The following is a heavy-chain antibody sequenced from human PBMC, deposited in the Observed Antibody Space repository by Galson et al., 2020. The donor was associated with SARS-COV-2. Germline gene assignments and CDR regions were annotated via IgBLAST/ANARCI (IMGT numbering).Heavy chain of an antibody. V-gene: IGHV5-10-1*01. CDR2: IDPTDSYT. CDR1: RNTFSNYW. D-gene: IGHD1-26*01. J-gene: IGHJ5*02. Sequence: HGESLKISCQGSRNTFSNYWIYWVRQMPGKGLEWVGRIDPTDSYTRYGPSFQGHVTISTDTSISTAYLQWTSLKASDTAMYYCGRLPRGATSIRDTSKWADPWGQGTLVTVSS. CDR3: GRLPRGATSIRDTSKWADP.